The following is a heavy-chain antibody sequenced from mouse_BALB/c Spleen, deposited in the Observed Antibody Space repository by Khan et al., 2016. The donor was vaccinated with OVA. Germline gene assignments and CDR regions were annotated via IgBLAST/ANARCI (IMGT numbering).Heavy chain of an antibody. CDR1: GDSITSGY. J-gene: IGHJ3*01. CDR3: ARSTYRYAFVY. CDR2: IIYTGYT. Sequence: VQLKESGPSLVKPSQTLSLTCSVTGDSITSGYWNWIRKFPGNRLEYMGYIIYTGYTYYNLSLKSRISITRHTSKNQYYLQLNSVTDEDTATYYCARSTYRYAFVYWGQGTLVTVSA. V-gene: IGHV3-8*02. D-gene: IGHD2-14*01.